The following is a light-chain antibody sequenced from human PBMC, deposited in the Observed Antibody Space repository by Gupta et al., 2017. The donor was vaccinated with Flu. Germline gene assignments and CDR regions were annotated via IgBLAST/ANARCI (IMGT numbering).Light chain of an antibody. CDR3: QQSYSNPRT. V-gene: IGKV1-39*01. J-gene: IGKJ1*01. Sequence: IQMTESPSSLSASVGDRVTITCRTTQSISTYLNWYQQKPGKVPKVLIYSVSTLQSGVPSRFSGSGSGTEFTLTISSLQPEDFATYYCQQSYSNPRTFGQGTKV. CDR2: SVS. CDR1: QSISTY.